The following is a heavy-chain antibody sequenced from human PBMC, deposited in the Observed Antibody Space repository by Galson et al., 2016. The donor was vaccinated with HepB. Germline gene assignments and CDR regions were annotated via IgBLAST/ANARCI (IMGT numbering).Heavy chain of an antibody. J-gene: IGHJ4*02. Sequence: SVKVSCKASGYTFTNSYMHWVRQAPGHGLEWMGIINPSGGSTTYAQKFQGRVTMTRDTSTSTVYMELSSLRSEDTAVYYGARESGGVSSWSFDYWGQGTLVTVSS. V-gene: IGHV1-46*01. CDR3: ARESGGVSSWSFDY. D-gene: IGHD6-13*01. CDR2: INPSGGST. CDR1: GYTFTNSY.